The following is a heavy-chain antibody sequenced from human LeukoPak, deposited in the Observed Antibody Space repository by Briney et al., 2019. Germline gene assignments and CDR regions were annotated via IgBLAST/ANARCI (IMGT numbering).Heavy chain of an antibody. D-gene: IGHD3-9*01. J-gene: IGHJ5*01. V-gene: IGHV3-23*01. Sequence: GGSLILPCGVSGCSLSNQDMMWVGWAPGDALEGGAGISGYDDGAVHAESAEPRFTMSRDKSKNLLMLQMSSLTAEDTAVYYCARSDSRRYFDHYYLDSWGQGTKVTVSS. CDR2: ISGYDDGA. CDR1: GCSLSNQD. CDR3: ARSDSRRYFDHYYLDS.